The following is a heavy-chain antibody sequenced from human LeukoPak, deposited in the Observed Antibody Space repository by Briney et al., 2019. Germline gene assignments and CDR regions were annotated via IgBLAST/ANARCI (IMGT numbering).Heavy chain of an antibody. CDR3: ARQGIRARLLRFLEWLSDFDY. CDR1: GFTFSSYE. J-gene: IGHJ4*02. CDR2: ISGSGGST. Sequence: PGGSLRLSCAASGFTFSSYEMNWVRQAPGKGLEWVSAISGSGGSTYYADSVKGRFTISRDNSKNTLYLQMNSLRAEDTAVYYCARQGIRARLLRFLEWLSDFDYWGQGTLVTVSS. V-gene: IGHV3-23*01. D-gene: IGHD3-3*01.